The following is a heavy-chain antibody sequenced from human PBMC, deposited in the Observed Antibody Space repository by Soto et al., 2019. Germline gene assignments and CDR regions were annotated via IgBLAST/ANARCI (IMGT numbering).Heavy chain of an antibody. CDR2: ISYDGSNK. CDR1: GFTFSDYN. D-gene: IGHD3-3*01. CDR3: ARDQKGWYYDFWSGYSYGMDV. J-gene: IGHJ6*02. V-gene: IGHV3-30-3*01. Sequence: GGSLRLSCVASGFTFSDYNMNWLRQTPGKGLEWVAVISYDGSNKYYADSVKGRFTISRDNSKNTLYLQMNSLRAEDTAVYYCARDQKGWYYDFWSGYSYGMDVWGQGTTVTVSS.